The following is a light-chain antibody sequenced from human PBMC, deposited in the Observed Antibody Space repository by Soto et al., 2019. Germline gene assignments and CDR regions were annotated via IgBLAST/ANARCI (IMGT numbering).Light chain of an antibody. CDR2: KAS. V-gene: IGKV1-5*03. CDR3: QHYNTYSAA. Sequence: DIQVTQSPSTLSGSVGDRVTITCRASQTISSWLAWYQQKPGKAPKLLIYKASTLKSGVPSRFSGSGSGTEFTLTISGLQPDDFATYYCQHYNTYSAAFGQGTKVDIK. CDR1: QTISSW. J-gene: IGKJ1*01.